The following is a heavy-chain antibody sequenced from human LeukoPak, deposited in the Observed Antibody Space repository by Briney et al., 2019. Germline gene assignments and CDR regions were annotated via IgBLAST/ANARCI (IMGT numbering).Heavy chain of an antibody. J-gene: IGHJ5*02. Sequence: SETLSLTCTVSGDSISSHKWWWCWVRQPPGKGLEWIGEISHSGSTSYNPSLKSRVTIAADMSKNQFSLKLSSVTAADTAVYYCARVPSYYDFWSGYYSVRWFDPWGQGTLVTVSS. CDR1: GDSISSHKW. CDR3: ARVPSYYDFWSGYYSVRWFDP. V-gene: IGHV4-4*02. D-gene: IGHD3-3*01. CDR2: ISHSGST.